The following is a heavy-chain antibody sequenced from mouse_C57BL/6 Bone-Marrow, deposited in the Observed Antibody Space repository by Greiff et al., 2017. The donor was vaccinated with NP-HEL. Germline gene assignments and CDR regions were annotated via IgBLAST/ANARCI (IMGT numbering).Heavy chain of an antibody. Sequence: EVQLVESGGGLVKPGGSLKLSCAASGFTFSSYAMSWVRQTPEKRLEWVATISDGGSYTYYQDNVKGRFTISRDNAKSNLYMQMSRLKSEDTAMYYCARGSLYSNYPYWGQGTLVTVSA. CDR3: ARGSLYSNYPY. CDR2: ISDGGSYT. CDR1: GFTFSSYA. V-gene: IGHV5-4*01. J-gene: IGHJ3*01. D-gene: IGHD2-5*01.